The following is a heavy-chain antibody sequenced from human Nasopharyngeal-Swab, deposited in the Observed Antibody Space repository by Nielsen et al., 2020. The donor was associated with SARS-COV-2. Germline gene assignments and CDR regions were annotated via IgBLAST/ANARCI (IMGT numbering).Heavy chain of an antibody. V-gene: IGHV3-64*04. CDR2: ISSNGGST. J-gene: IGHJ4*02. CDR3: ASHYGSGSLPLDY. CDR1: GFTFSSYA. Sequence: GESLKISCSASGFTFSSYAMHWVRQAPGKGLEYVSAISSNGGSTYYADSVKGRFTISRDNSKNTLYLQMNSLRAEDTAVYYCASHYGSGSLPLDYWGQGTLVTVSS. D-gene: IGHD3-10*01.